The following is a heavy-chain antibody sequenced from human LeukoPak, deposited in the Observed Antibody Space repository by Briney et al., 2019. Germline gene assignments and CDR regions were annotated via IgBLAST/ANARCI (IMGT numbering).Heavy chain of an antibody. CDR3: ARDQGSSNTAIIDY. D-gene: IGHD5-18*01. Sequence: APVKVSCKASGYTFTSYGISWVRQAPGQGLEWMGWISAYNGNTNYAQKLQGRVTMTTDTSTSTAYMELRSLRSDDTAVYYCARDQGSSNTAIIDYWGQGTLVTVSS. J-gene: IGHJ4*02. CDR1: GYTFTSYG. CDR2: ISAYNGNT. V-gene: IGHV1-18*01.